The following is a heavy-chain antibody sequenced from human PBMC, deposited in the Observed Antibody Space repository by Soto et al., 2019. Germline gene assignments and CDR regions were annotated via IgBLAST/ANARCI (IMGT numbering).Heavy chain of an antibody. J-gene: IGHJ6*02. Sequence: GGSLRLSCAASGFTFSSYWMSWVRQAPGKGLEWVANIKQDGSEKYYVDSVKGRFTISRDNAKNSLYLQMNSLRAEDTAVYYCARALIYYDILTGYYGYYYYYGIDVWGQGTTVTVSS. CDR3: ARALIYYDILTGYYGYYYYYGIDV. V-gene: IGHV3-7*01. D-gene: IGHD3-9*01. CDR2: IKQDGSEK. CDR1: GFTFSSYW.